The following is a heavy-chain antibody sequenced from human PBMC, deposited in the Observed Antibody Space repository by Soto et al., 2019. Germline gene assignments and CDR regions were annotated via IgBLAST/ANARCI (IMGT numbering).Heavy chain of an antibody. D-gene: IGHD3-9*01. CDR2: IYPGDSDA. CDR3: ARQADYNILTGYFYYWDY. V-gene: IGHV5-51*01. CDR1: GYSFTDYW. Sequence: GESLKISCKSSGYSFTDYWIGWVRQMPGQGLEWMGIIYPGDSDARYSPSFQGQVTISVDTSINTAFLRWNSLTASDTAMYYCARQADYNILTGYFYYWDYWGQGSLVTVSS. J-gene: IGHJ4*02.